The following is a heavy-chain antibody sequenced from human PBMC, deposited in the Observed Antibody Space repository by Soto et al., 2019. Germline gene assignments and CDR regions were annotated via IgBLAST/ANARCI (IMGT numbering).Heavy chain of an antibody. D-gene: IGHD6-19*01. Sequence: QVQLVESGGGVVQPGRSLRLSCAASGFTFSSYGMHWVRQAPGKGLEWVAVIWYDGSNKYYADSVKGRFTISRDNSKNTLYLQMNSLRAEDMAVYYCARDYFFSVIAVAGTRLDYWGQGTLVTVSS. CDR1: GFTFSSYG. CDR2: IWYDGSNK. CDR3: ARDYFFSVIAVAGTRLDY. J-gene: IGHJ4*01. V-gene: IGHV3-33*01.